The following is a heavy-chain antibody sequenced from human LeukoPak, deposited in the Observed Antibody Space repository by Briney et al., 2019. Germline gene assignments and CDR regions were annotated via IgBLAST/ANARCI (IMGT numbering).Heavy chain of an antibody. V-gene: IGHV3-9*01. Sequence: GGSLRLSCAASGFTFDDYAMHWVRQAPGKGLEWVSGISWNSGSIGYADSVKGRFTISRDNAKNSLYLQMNSLRAEDTALYYCAKDHRPGIAVAGYFDYWGQGTLVTVSS. CDR2: ISWNSGSI. D-gene: IGHD6-19*01. CDR3: AKDHRPGIAVAGYFDY. CDR1: GFTFDDYA. J-gene: IGHJ4*02.